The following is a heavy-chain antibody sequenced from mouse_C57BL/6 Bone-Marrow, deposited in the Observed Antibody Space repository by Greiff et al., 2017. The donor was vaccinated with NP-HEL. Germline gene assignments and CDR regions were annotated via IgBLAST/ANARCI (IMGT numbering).Heavy chain of an antibody. CDR2: IYPGSGST. CDR3: ARGGLLQDYLDY. Sequence: QVQLQQPGAELVKPGASVKMSCKASGYTFTSYWITWVKQRPGQGLEWIGDIYPGSGSTNYNEKFKSKATLTVDTSSSTAYMQLSSLTSEDSAVYYGARGGLLQDYLDYWGQGTTLTVSS. D-gene: IGHD2-3*01. V-gene: IGHV1-55*01. CDR1: GYTFTSYW. J-gene: IGHJ2*01.